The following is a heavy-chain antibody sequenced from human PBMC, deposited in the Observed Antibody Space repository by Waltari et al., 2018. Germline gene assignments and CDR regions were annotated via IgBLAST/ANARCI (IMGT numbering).Heavy chain of an antibody. V-gene: IGHV3-64*01. CDR3: ARDYGGNSGLPTH. CDR2: VSDNGGST. J-gene: IGHJ4*02. CDR1: GFTFSSYG. D-gene: IGHD4-17*01. Sequence: EVQLVESGEGLVQPGGSLRLSCAASGFTFSSYGMHWVRQAPGKGLEYVSGVSDNGGSTYYANSLKGRFTISRDNSKNMLYLQVGSLRPEDMAVYYCARDYGGNSGLPTHWGQGTLVTVSS.